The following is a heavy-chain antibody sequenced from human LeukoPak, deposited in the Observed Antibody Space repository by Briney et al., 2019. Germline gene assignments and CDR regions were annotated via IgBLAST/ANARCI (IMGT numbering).Heavy chain of an antibody. V-gene: IGHV3-23*01. Sequence: GGSLRLSCAASGFTFNNYGINWVRQAPGKGLEWVSAISGSGGSTYYADSVKGRFTISRDNSKNTLYLQMNSLRAEDTAVYYCAKAEGQDIVVVPAAYYYYGMDVWGQGTTVTVSS. CDR3: AKAEGQDIVVVPAAYYYYGMDV. CDR2: ISGSGGST. J-gene: IGHJ6*02. CDR1: GFTFNNYG. D-gene: IGHD2-2*01.